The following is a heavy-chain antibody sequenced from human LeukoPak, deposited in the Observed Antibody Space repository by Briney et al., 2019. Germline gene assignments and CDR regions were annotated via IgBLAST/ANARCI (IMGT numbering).Heavy chain of an antibody. CDR1: GGSISSGDYY. Sequence: NPSETLSLTCTVSGGSISSGDYYWSWIRQPAGKGLEWIGRMYTSGSTNYNPSLKSRVTISMDTSKNQFSLKLSSVTAADTAVYYCAREGRYSYGPIRNYYYYMDVWGKGTTVTISS. CDR3: AREGRYSYGPIRNYYYYMDV. J-gene: IGHJ6*03. CDR2: MYTSGST. V-gene: IGHV4-61*02. D-gene: IGHD5-18*01.